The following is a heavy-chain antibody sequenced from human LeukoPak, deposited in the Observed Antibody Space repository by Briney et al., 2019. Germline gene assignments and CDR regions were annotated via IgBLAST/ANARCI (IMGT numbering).Heavy chain of an antibody. CDR2: ISTAGDT. CDR3: ARDKREGGMDV. CDR1: AFTFSNYD. Sequence: GGSLRLSCAASAFTFSNYDMHWVRQAPGKGLEWVSAISTAGDTDYPESVEGRFTISRDNAKSSLYLQMNNLRAGDTAVYYCARDKREGGMDVWGQGTTVTVSS. J-gene: IGHJ6*02. V-gene: IGHV3-13*01.